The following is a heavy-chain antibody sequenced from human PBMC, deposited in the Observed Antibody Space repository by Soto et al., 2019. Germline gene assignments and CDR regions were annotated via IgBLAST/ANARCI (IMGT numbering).Heavy chain of an antibody. CDR3: ARRDYGKYYFDY. Sequence: SETLSLTCTVSGGSISSSSYYWGWIRQPPGKGLEWIGSIYYSGSTYYNPSLKSRVTISVDTSKNQFSLKLSSVTAADTAVYYCARRDYGKYYFDYWGQGTLITVSS. CDR1: GGSISSSSYY. D-gene: IGHD4-17*01. CDR2: IYYSGST. V-gene: IGHV4-39*01. J-gene: IGHJ4*02.